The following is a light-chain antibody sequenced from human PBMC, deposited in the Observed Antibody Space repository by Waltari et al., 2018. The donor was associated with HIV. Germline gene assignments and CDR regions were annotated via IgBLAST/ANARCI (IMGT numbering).Light chain of an antibody. CDR1: TSDIGTYAF. CDR3: CSFAASTALL. J-gene: IGLJ2*01. Sequence: QSALTQPASVSGSPGQSITISCTGTTSDIGTYAFVSWYQQHPGKPPKLIIFEVSERPSGVSYRFSGSKSGNTASLTISELQPDDEADYYCCSFAASTALLFGGRTRLTVL. V-gene: IGLV2-23*02. CDR2: EVS.